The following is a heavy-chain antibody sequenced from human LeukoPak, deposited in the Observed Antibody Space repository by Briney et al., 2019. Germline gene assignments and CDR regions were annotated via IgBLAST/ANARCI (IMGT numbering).Heavy chain of an antibody. CDR2: ISWNSGSI. V-gene: IGHV3-9*01. D-gene: IGHD3-9*01. J-gene: IGHJ6*02. Sequence: PGGSLRLSCAASGFTFDDYAMHWVRQAPGKGLEWVSGISWNSGSIGYADSVKGRFTISRDNAKNSLYLQMNSLRAEDAALYYCAKSALTYYDILTGNYYYYYGMDVWGQGTTVTVSS. CDR1: GFTFDDYA. CDR3: AKSALTYYDILTGNYYYYYGMDV.